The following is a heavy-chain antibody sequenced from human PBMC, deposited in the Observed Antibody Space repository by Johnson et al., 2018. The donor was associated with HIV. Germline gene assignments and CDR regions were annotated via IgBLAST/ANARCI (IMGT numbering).Heavy chain of an antibody. J-gene: IGHJ3*02. CDR2: IKQDGSEK. V-gene: IGHV3-7*05. D-gene: IGHD6-19*01. Sequence: VQLVESGGGVVQPGRSLRLSCAASGFTFSSYWMSWVRQAPGKGLEWVANIKQDGSEKYYVDSVKGRFTISRDNAKNSLYLQMNSLRAEDTAVYYCAKELALYSSGYGGDAFDIWGQGTMVTISS. CDR3: AKELALYSSGYGGDAFDI. CDR1: GFTFSSYW.